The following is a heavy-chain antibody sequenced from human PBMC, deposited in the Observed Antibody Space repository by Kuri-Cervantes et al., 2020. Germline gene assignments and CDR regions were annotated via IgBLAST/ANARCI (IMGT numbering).Heavy chain of an antibody. CDR3: AREPKGDYCSGGSCYTFDY. CDR2: FDPEDGET. J-gene: IGHJ4*02. CDR1: GYTLTELS. Sequence: ASVKVSCKVSGYTLTELSMHWVRQAPGKGLEWMGGFDPEDGETIYAQKFQGRVTMTEDTSTDTAYMELSSLRSEDTAVYYCAREPKGDYCSGGSCYTFDYWGQGTLVTVSS. D-gene: IGHD2-15*01. V-gene: IGHV1-24*01.